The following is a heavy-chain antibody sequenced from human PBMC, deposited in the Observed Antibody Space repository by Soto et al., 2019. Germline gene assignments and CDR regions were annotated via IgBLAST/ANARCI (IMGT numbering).Heavy chain of an antibody. CDR1: GVSISSSDYY. J-gene: IGHJ4*02. Sequence: SETLSLTCSVSGVSISSSDYYWAWIRQPPGKGLEWIGSIDYNGVTYSNPSLKGRVTISKDTSKNKFSLQLTSVTAADTAFYYCGRVLVAATRHTGPDYWGQGTLVTVSS. CDR2: IDYNGVT. CDR3: GRVLVAATRHTGPDY. V-gene: IGHV4-39*02. D-gene: IGHD2-15*01.